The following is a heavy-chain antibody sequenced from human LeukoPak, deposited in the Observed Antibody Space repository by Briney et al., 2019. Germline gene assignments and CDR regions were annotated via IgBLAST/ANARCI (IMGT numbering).Heavy chain of an antibody. Sequence: GGSLRLSCAASGFTFSSYGMHWVRQAPGKGLEWVAVISYDGSNKYYADSVKGRFTISRDNSKNTLYLQMNSLRAEDTAVYYCARVSDEDIVVVPAANAFDIWGQGTMVTVSS. J-gene: IGHJ3*02. CDR3: ARVSDEDIVVVPAANAFDI. D-gene: IGHD2-2*01. CDR1: GFTFSSYG. V-gene: IGHV3-30*03. CDR2: ISYDGSNK.